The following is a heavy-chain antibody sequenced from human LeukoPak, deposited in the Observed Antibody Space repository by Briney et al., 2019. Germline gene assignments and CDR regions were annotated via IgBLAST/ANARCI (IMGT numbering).Heavy chain of an antibody. V-gene: IGHV3-23*01. CDR3: AKDHPYCSGGSCYPYYFDY. CDR2: ISGGGGST. J-gene: IGHJ4*02. Sequence: GGSLRLSCAASGFTFSNYAMSWVRQAPGKGLKWVSAISGGGGSTYYADSVKGRFTISRDNSKNTLYLQMNSLRAEDTAVYYCAKDHPYCSGGSCYPYYFDYWGQGTLVIVSS. CDR1: GFTFSNYA. D-gene: IGHD2-15*01.